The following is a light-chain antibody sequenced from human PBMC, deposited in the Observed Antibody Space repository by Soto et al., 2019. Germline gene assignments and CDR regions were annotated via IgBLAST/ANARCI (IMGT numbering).Light chain of an antibody. CDR1: SSIIGAGYD. CDR3: QSYDSSLSGYV. V-gene: IGLV1-40*01. Sequence: QSVLTQPPSVSGAPGRRVTISCTGSSSIIGAGYDVHWYQQLPGTAPKLLIYGNSNRPSGVPDRFSGSKSGTSASLAITGLQAEDEADYYCQSYDSSLSGYVFGTGTKVTVL. CDR2: GNS. J-gene: IGLJ1*01.